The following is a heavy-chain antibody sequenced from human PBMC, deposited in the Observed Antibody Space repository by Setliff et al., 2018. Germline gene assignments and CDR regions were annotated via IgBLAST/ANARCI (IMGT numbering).Heavy chain of an antibody. J-gene: IGHJ4*02. CDR1: GYSISSGYC. D-gene: IGHD2-2*01. CDR3: RLANCSKNCEEALDY. V-gene: IGHV4-38-2*01. CDR2: ICHSGST. Sequence: SETLSLTCDVSGYSISSGYCWGWIRQPPGKGLEWIGSICHSGSTHYNPSLKSRVTISVDTSKNEFSLKVSSVTAADTAVYYFRLANCSKNCEEALDYWSQGTPVTVSS.